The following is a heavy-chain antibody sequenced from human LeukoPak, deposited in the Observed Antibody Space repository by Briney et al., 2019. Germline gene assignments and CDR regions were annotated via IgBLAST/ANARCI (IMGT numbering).Heavy chain of an antibody. CDR2: IKQDGSKK. V-gene: IGHV3-7*04. J-gene: IGHJ4*02. CDR1: GFTFSSSA. CDR3: TRVGFIDEGIDY. D-gene: IGHD3-9*01. Sequence: GGSLRLSCAASGFTFSSSAMSWVRQAPGKGLEWVANIKQDGSKKSYVDSVKGRFTISRDNAKNSLYLQMNSLRAEDTAIYYCTRVGFIDEGIDYWGQGTLVTVSS.